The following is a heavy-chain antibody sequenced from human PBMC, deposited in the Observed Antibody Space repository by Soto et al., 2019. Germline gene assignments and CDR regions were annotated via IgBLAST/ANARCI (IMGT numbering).Heavy chain of an antibody. V-gene: IGHV4-59*01. CDR3: ARVYDILTGPFDY. D-gene: IGHD3-9*01. CDR2: IYYSGST. J-gene: IGHJ4*02. Sequence: TSETLSLTCTVSGGSISSYYWSWIRQPPGKGLEWIGYIYYSGSTNYNPSLKSRVTISVDTSKNQFSLKLSSVTAADTAVYYCARVYDILTGPFDYWGQGTLVTVSS. CDR1: GGSISSYY.